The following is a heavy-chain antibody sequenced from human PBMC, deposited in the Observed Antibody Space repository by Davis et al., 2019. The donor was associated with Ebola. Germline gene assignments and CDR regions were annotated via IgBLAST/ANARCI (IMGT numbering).Heavy chain of an antibody. CDR2: IYHSGNA. J-gene: IGHJ5*02. CDR1: GGSISGGDYF. D-gene: IGHD3-3*01. Sequence: SETLSLTCTVSGGSISGGDYFWSWIRQPPGKGLEWIGYIYHSGNAYYNPSLKSRVTISVDTSKNQFSLRVRSVTAADTAVYYCARGYYDGRGWFDPWGQGTLVTVSS. V-gene: IGHV4-30-4*01. CDR3: ARGYYDGRGWFDP.